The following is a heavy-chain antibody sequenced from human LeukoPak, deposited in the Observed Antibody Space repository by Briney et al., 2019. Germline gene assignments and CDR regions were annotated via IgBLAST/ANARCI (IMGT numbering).Heavy chain of an antibody. CDR3: ARGRDGCKRFDH. J-gene: IGHJ4*02. D-gene: IGHD5-24*01. CDR1: GGSISRYC. Sequence: PSETLSLTCTVSGGSISRYCWSWIRQPPGKGLEWVGFISDSGSTNYNPSLKSRVTISVDKSKNHFSLNLSSVTAADTAVYYCARGRDGCKRFDHWGQGTLVTVSS. CDR2: ISDSGST. V-gene: IGHV4-59*01.